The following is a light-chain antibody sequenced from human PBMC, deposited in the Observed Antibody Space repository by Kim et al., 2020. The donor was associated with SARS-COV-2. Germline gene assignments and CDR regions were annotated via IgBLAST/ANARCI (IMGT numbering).Light chain of an antibody. CDR2: AAS. V-gene: IGKV1-39*01. CDR1: QSISSY. J-gene: IGKJ1*01. CDR3: QQSYSTT. Sequence: DIQMTQSPSSLSASVGDRVTITCRASQSISSYLNWYQQKPGKAPKLLIYAASSLQSGVPSRFSGSGSGTDFTLTISSLQPEDFATYYCQQSYSTTFGQGTKVYIK.